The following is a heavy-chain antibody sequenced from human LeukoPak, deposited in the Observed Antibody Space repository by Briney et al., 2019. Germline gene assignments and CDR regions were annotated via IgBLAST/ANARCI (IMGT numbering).Heavy chain of an antibody. CDR1: KFTFGDYA. D-gene: IGHD3-22*01. CDR3: AKGSHYYDSSGYYTH. Sequence: GGSLRLSCAASKFTFGDYAMHWFRQAPGKGLEWVAVISYDSNTKHYADSVKGRFTISRDNSKNTLYLQMNSLRAEDSAVYYCAKGSHYYDSSGYYTHWGQGTLVTVSS. CDR2: ISYDSNTK. V-gene: IGHV3-30-3*01. J-gene: IGHJ4*02.